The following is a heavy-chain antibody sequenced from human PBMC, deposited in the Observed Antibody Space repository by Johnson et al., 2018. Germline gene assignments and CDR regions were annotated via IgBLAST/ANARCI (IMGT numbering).Heavy chain of an antibody. CDR1: GFTFSSYG. J-gene: IGHJ6*02. Sequence: QVQLLESGGGVVQPGRSLRLSCAASGFTFSSYGIHWVRQAPGKGLEWVAVISYDGSKKYDADSVKGRFTISRDKSKNTLYLQMNSLTAEDTAVYYCANLLSPMCRGPTAGMDVWGQGTTVTV. D-gene: IGHD3-16*01. CDR3: ANLLSPMCRGPTAGMDV. CDR2: ISYDGSKK. V-gene: IGHV3-30*18.